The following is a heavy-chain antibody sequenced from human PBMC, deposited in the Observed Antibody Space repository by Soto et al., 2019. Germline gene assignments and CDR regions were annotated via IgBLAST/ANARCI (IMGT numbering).Heavy chain of an antibody. J-gene: IGHJ4*02. Sequence: PGESLKISCKVSPFSFTSYWFAWVRQKPGKGLEWMAIILPGDSDIRYSPSFEDDVTILADKSIRTVYLQWDSLKASDTGLYYCARLFSNYESQFDYGGQGALIPFSS. V-gene: IGHV5-51*01. CDR1: PFSFTSYW. CDR2: ILPGDSDI. D-gene: IGHD4-4*01. CDR3: ARLFSNYESQFDY.